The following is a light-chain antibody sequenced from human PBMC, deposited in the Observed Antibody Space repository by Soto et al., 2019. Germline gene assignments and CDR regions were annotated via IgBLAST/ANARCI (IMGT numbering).Light chain of an antibody. Sequence: EIVMTQSPATLSVSPGETATLSCRASQSVSYNLSWYQQKPGQGPRLLIYCAFTRATGIPARFSGSGSGTEFTLTISSLQSEDFAVYYCQQYKNWTPLTFGGGTKVEIK. CDR3: QQYKNWTPLT. J-gene: IGKJ4*01. V-gene: IGKV3-15*01. CDR1: QSVSYN. CDR2: CAF.